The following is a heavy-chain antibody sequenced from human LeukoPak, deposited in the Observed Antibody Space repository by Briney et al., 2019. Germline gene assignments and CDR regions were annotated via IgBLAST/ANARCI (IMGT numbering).Heavy chain of an antibody. CDR3: ARGEVEQIVPKYYYYYYMDV. D-gene: IGHD6-6*01. J-gene: IGHJ6*03. V-gene: IGHV1-8*01. CDR2: MNPNSGNT. CDR1: GYTFTSYD. Sequence: GASVKVSCKASGYTFTSYDINWVRQATGQGLEGMGWMNPNSGNTGYAQKFQGRGTITSNTAITTASMELSSLRSEDTAVYSCARGEVEQIVPKYYYYYYMDVWGKGTTVTVSS.